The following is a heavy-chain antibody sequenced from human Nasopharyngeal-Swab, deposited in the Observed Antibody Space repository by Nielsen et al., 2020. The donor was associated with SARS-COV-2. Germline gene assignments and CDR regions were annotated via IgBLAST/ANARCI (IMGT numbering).Heavy chain of an antibody. D-gene: IGHD3-3*01. CDR2: ISSSSSYI. Sequence: GESLKISCAASGFTFSSYSMNWVRQAPGTGLEWVSSISSSSSYIYYADSVKGRFTISRDNAKNSLYLQMNSLRAEDTAVYYCARALAIRFLEWLFFDGMDVWGQGTTVTVSS. CDR1: GFTFSSYS. CDR3: ARALAIRFLEWLFFDGMDV. J-gene: IGHJ6*02. V-gene: IGHV3-21*01.